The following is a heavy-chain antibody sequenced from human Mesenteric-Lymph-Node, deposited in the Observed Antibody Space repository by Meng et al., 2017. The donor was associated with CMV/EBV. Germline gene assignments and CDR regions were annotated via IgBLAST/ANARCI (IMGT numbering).Heavy chain of an antibody. Sequence: SETLSLTCTVSGGSISSGNYYWSWIRQPPGKDLEWIGYIFHSGSTYYNPSLKSRVTISVDASKNQFSLKLNSVTAADTAVYYCARVGGYSYGYHAIDIWGKGLWSPSPQ. CDR3: ARVGGYSYGYHAIDI. CDR1: GGSISSGNYY. CDR2: IFHSGST. J-gene: IGHJ3*02. D-gene: IGHD5-18*01. V-gene: IGHV4-30-4*08.